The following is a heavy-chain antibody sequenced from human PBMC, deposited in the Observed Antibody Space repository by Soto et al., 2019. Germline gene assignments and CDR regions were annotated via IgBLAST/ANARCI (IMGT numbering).Heavy chain of an antibody. CDR1: GGSISSSTYY. D-gene: IGHD4-17*01. J-gene: IGHJ6*02. Sequence: QVQLQESGPGLVKPSETLSLTCTVSGGSISSSTYYWGWIRQPPGKGLEWIGFIYYSGSAYYNPSLKSRVTISIDTSTSQFSLKLTSVTAADTAVVYCARHGVDYGDYASYYYYGMEVWGRGTTVTVSS. CDR3: ARHGVDYGDYASYYYYGMEV. CDR2: IYYSGSA. V-gene: IGHV4-39*01.